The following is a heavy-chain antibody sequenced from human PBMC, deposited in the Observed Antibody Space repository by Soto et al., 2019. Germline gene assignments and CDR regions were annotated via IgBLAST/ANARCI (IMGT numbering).Heavy chain of an antibody. D-gene: IGHD3-9*01. V-gene: IGHV1-69*04. CDR3: ARALILTGAFDY. CDR2: IIPILGIA. J-gene: IGHJ4*02. CDR1: GGTFSSYT. Sequence: QVQLVQSGGEVKKPGSSVKVSCKASGGTFSSYTINWVRPAPGQGLEWMGRIIPILGIANYAQKFQGRVTITADKSTSTAYMELSSLRSEDTAVYYCARALILTGAFDYWGQGTLVTVSS.